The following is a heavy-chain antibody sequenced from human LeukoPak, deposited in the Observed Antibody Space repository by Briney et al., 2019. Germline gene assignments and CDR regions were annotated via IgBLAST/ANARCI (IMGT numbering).Heavy chain of an antibody. CDR2: IYYSGST. V-gene: IGHV4-39*07. CDR3: AREGIEYSSSPADY. J-gene: IGHJ4*02. CDR1: GGSISSSSYY. D-gene: IGHD6-6*01. Sequence: PSETLSLTCTVSGGSISSSSYYWGWIRQPPGKGLEWIGSIYYSGSTYYNPSLKSRVTISVDTSKSQFSLKLSSVTAADTAVYYCAREGIEYSSSPADYWGQGTLVTVSS.